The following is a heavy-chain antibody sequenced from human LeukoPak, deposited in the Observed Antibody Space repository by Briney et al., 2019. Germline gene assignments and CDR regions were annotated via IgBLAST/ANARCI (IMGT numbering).Heavy chain of an antibody. V-gene: IGHV3-23*01. D-gene: IGHD6-19*01. CDR1: GFTFSSYA. J-gene: IGHJ3*02. Sequence: GGSLRLSCAASGFTFSSYAMSWVRQAPGKGLEWVSVISGSGGTTYSADSVKGRFTISRDNSKNTLYLQMNSLRADDTAVYYCARGASYSSSTLDAFDIWGQGTMVTVSS. CDR3: ARGASYSSSTLDAFDI. CDR2: ISGSGGTT.